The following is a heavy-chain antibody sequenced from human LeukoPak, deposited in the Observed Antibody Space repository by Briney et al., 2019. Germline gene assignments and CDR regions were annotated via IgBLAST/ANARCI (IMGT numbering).Heavy chain of an antibody. CDR2: IYTSGST. J-gene: IGHJ3*02. D-gene: IGHD3-22*01. CDR1: GGSISSGSHY. CDR3: ARAPTYYYDSSGYYYREAFDI. Sequence: SETLSLTCTVSGGSISSGSHYWSWIRQPAGKGLEWIGRIYTSGSTNYNPSLKSRVTISVDTSKNQFSLKLSSVTAADTAVYYCARAPTYYYDSSGYYYREAFDIWGQGTMVTVSS. V-gene: IGHV4-61*02.